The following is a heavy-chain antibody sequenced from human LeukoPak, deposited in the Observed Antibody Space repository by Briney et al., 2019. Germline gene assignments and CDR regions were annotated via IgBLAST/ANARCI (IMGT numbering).Heavy chain of an antibody. V-gene: IGHV4-39*01. J-gene: IGHJ5*02. CDR3: ARSYYDFWSGYSNWFDP. D-gene: IGHD3-3*01. Sequence: SETLSLTCTVSGGSISSSSYYWGWIRQPPGKGLEWIGSVYYSGSTYYNPSLKSRVTISVDTSKNQLSLKLSSVTAADTAVYYCARSYYDFWSGYSNWFDPWGQGTLVTVSS. CDR2: VYYSGST. CDR1: GGSISSSSYY.